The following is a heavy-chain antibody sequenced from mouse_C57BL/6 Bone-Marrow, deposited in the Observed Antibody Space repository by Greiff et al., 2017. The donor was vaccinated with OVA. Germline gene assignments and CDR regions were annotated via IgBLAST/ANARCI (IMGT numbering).Heavy chain of an antibody. D-gene: IGHD1-1*01. CDR3: ARDPLYYGSSSYYFDY. V-gene: IGHV1-19*01. Sequence: EVQLQQSGPVLVKPGASVKMSCKASGYTFTDYYMNWVKQSHGKSLEWIGVINPYNGGTSYNQKFKGKATLTVDKSSSTAYMELNSLTSEDSAVYYCARDPLYYGSSSYYFDYWGQGTTLTVSS. CDR2: INPYNGGT. CDR1: GYTFTDYY. J-gene: IGHJ2*01.